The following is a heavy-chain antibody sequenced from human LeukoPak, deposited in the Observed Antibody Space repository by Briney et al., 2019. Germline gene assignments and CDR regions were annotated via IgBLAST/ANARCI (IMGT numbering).Heavy chain of an antibody. CDR3: ARGDRGGD. CDR1: GFTFSDHH. J-gene: IGHJ4*02. CDR2: IDLLGTKQ. Sequence: GGPLRLSCAASGFTFSDHHVSCVRHAPGKGLDWVANIDLLGTKQYYGDSVEGRVTISRDNAKNSQYLQMNSLRAEDTAVYYCARGDRGGDWGQETLVTVSS. V-gene: IGHV3-7*05. D-gene: IGHD3-3*01.